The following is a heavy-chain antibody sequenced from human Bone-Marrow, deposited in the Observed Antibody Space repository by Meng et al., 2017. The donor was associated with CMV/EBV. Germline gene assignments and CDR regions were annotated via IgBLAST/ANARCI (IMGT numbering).Heavy chain of an antibody. CDR1: GYTFTGYY. V-gene: IGHV1-2*02. CDR2: INPNSGGT. D-gene: IGHD6-13*01. CDR3: ARDELGSIAAAGYYYYGMDV. Sequence: ASVKVSCKASGYTFTGYYMHWVRQAPGQGLEWMGWINPNSGGTNYAQKFQGRVTMTRNTSISTAYMELSSLRSEDTAVYYCARDELGSIAAAGYYYYGMDVWGQGTTVTVSS. J-gene: IGHJ6*02.